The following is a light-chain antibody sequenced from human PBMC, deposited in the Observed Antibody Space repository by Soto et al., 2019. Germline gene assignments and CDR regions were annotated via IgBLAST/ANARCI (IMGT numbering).Light chain of an antibody. CDR1: SSNIGGNT. J-gene: IGLJ1*01. CDR3: AAWDDSLNAFV. V-gene: IGLV1-44*01. Sequence: QSVLTQPPSASGTPGQRVTISCSGSSSNIGGNTVNWYQQLPGTAPKLLIYCNDQRHSGFPDRFSGSKSGTSASLAIIVLQSEDEADYYCAAWDDSLNAFVFGTETKLTVL. CDR2: CND.